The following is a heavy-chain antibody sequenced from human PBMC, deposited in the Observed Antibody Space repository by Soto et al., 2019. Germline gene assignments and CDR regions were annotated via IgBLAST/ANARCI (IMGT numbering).Heavy chain of an antibody. D-gene: IGHD1-7*01. J-gene: IGHJ4*02. Sequence: QVQLVESGGGVVQPGRSLRLSCAASGFTFSSYGMHWVRQAPGKGLEWVAVIWYDGSYKYYADSVKGRFTISRDNSKNTLYLQMNSLRAEDTAVYYCVRGGGNYDYFDYWGQGTLVTVSS. CDR2: IWYDGSYK. CDR3: VRGGGNYDYFDY. CDR1: GFTFSSYG. V-gene: IGHV3-33*01.